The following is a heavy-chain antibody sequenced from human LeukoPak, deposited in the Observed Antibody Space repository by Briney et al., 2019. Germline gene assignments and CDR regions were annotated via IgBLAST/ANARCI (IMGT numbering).Heavy chain of an antibody. CDR1: GGSISSYY. D-gene: IGHD2-15*01. CDR3: ARELDCSGGSCYPSGYGMDV. CDR2: IYYSGST. J-gene: IGHJ6*02. Sequence: SETLSLTCTVSGGSISSYYWSWIRQHPGKGLEWIGYIYYSGSTYYNPSLKSRVTISVDTSKNQFSLKLSSVTAADTAVYYCARELDCSGGSCYPSGYGMDVWGQGTTVTVSS. V-gene: IGHV4-59*06.